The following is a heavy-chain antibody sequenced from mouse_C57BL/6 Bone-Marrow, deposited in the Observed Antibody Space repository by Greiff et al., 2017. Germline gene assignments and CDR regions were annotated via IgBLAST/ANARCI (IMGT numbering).Heavy chain of an antibody. CDR2: IYPRSGNP. D-gene: IGHD4-1*01. Sequence: QVQLQQSGAELARPGASVTLSCKASGYTFTSYGISWVKQRTGQGLEWIGEIYPRSGNPYYNEKFKGKATLTADKSSTTAYMELRSLTAENSAVYFCASPSWDLFAYWGQGTLVTVSA. V-gene: IGHV1-81*01. CDR3: ASPSWDLFAY. J-gene: IGHJ3*01. CDR1: GYTFTSYG.